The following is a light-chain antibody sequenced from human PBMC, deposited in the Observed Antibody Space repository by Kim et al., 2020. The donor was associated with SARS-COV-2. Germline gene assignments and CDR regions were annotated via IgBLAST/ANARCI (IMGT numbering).Light chain of an antibody. CDR1: SGDVASNY. J-gene: IGLJ2*01. CDR3: QSYDSSNYVV. Sequence: TITISCTRSSGDVASNYVQWYQQRPGRAPTTVIYEDNQRPSGVPDRFSGSIDSSSNSASLAIFGLKTEDEADYYCQSYDSSNYVVFGGGTQLTVL. CDR2: EDN. V-gene: IGLV6-57*03.